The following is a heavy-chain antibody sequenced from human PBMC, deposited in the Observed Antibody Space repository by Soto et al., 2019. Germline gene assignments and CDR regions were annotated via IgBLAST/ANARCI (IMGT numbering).Heavy chain of an antibody. CDR3: AKVSSSSSAFDY. CDR2: ISGSGGST. D-gene: IGHD6-6*01. J-gene: IGHJ4*02. V-gene: IGHV3-23*01. CDR1: GFSSSSYA. Sequence: GGSLRPSCAASGFSSSSYAMIWVRQAPGKGLEWVSAISGSGGSTYYADSVKGRFTISRDNSKNTLYLQMNSLRAEDTAVYYCAKVSSSSSAFDYWGQGTLVTVSS.